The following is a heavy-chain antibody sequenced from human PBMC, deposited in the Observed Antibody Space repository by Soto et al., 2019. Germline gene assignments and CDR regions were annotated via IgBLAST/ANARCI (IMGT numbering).Heavy chain of an antibody. D-gene: IGHD6-13*01. Sequence: QVQLVQSGAEVKKPGASVKVSCKASGYTFTNYYMHWVRQAPGQGLEWMGVINPSGGSTGYAQQFQGRVTMTRDPSTSTVYMEMSSLRSDDTAVYYCARDRGRAAAGEYHYYGMDVWGQGTTVTVSS. CDR3: ARDRGRAAAGEYHYYGMDV. J-gene: IGHJ6*02. CDR1: GYTFTNYY. CDR2: INPSGGST. V-gene: IGHV1-46*01.